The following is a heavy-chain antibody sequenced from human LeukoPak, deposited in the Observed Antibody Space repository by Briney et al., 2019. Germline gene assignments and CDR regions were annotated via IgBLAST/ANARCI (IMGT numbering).Heavy chain of an antibody. CDR3: TRDSANYHFAY. Sequence: GGSLRLSCAASGFTFSSYWMHWVRQAPGKGLVWVSRINPDGSTTSYADSVKGRFTISRDNSKNTVFLQMNDLRTEDTAFYYCTRDSANYHFAYWGQGALVTVSS. V-gene: IGHV3-74*01. CDR1: GFTFSSYW. J-gene: IGHJ4*02. CDR2: INPDGSTT. D-gene: IGHD4/OR15-4a*01.